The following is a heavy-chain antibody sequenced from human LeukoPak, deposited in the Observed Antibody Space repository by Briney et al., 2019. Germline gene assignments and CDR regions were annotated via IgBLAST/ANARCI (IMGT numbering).Heavy chain of an antibody. Sequence: SETLSLTCTVSGGSISSGDYYWSWIRQPPGKGLEWIGYIYYSGSTYYNPSLKSRVTISVDTSKNQFSLKLSSVTAADTAVCYCARGAPDCSSTSCYIWFDPWGQGTLVTVSS. D-gene: IGHD2-2*02. J-gene: IGHJ5*02. CDR2: IYYSGST. CDR1: GGSISSGDYY. V-gene: IGHV4-30-4*01. CDR3: ARGAPDCSSTSCYIWFDP.